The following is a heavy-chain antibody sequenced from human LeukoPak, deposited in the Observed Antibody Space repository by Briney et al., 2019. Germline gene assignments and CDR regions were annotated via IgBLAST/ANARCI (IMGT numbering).Heavy chain of an antibody. CDR2: ISYNGTT. CDR1: GGSISSSSSDYY. Sequence: SETLSLTCTVSGGSISSSSSDYYWGWVRQPPAKGLEWIGSISYNGTTYYNPSLKSRVTISADTSNNQFSLKLSSVTAADTAVYYCARHRHSHHYDYWGQGTLVTVSS. CDR3: ARHRHSHHYDY. V-gene: IGHV4-39*01. J-gene: IGHJ4*02. D-gene: IGHD5-18*01.